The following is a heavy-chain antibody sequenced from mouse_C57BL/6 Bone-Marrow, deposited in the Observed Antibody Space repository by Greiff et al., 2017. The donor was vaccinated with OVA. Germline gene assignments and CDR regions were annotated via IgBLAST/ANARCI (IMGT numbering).Heavy chain of an antibody. V-gene: IGHV1-81*01. CDR1: GYTFTSYG. J-gene: IGHJ2*01. CDR2: IYPRSGNT. D-gene: IGHD4-1*01. Sequence: VKLKESGAELARPGASVKLSCKASGYTFTSYGISWVKQRTGQGLEWIGEIYPRSGNTYYNEKFKGKATLTADKSSSAAYMELRSLTSEDSAVYFCASWDRDFDYWGQGTTLTVSS. CDR3: ASWDRDFDY.